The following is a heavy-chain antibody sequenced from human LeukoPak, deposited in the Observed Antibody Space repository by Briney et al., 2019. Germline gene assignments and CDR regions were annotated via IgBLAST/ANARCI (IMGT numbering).Heavy chain of an antibody. J-gene: IGHJ6*03. Sequence: GGSLRLSCAASGFTFSSYGMSWVRQAPGKGLEWVSAISGSGGSTYYADSVKGRFTISRDNSKNTLYLQMNSLRAEDTAVYYCARDRSTGYYYYMDVWGKGTTVTISS. D-gene: IGHD2-2*01. V-gene: IGHV3-23*01. CDR3: ARDRSTGYYYYMDV. CDR2: ISGSGGST. CDR1: GFTFSSYG.